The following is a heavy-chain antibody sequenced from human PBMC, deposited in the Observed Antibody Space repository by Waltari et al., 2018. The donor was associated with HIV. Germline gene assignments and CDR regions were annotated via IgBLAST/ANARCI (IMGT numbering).Heavy chain of an antibody. J-gene: IGHJ4*02. V-gene: IGHV3-9*01. D-gene: IGHD3-3*01. Sequence: EVQLVESGGGLVQPGRSLRLSCAASGFTFHDYAMHWVRPAPGKGLEWVSGISWNSGSIGYADSVKGRFSISRDNAKNSLYLQMNSLRAEDTALYYCAKDMGDFWSGYPQNFDYWGQGTLVTVSS. CDR3: AKDMGDFWSGYPQNFDY. CDR2: ISWNSGSI. CDR1: GFTFHDYA.